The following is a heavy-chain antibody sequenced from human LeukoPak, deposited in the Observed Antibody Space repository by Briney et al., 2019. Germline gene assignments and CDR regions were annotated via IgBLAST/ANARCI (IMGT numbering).Heavy chain of an antibody. D-gene: IGHD1-26*01. J-gene: IGHJ6*02. CDR3: ARYRGASRDMDV. Sequence: SQTLSLTCAISGDSVSTNSGAWNWIRQSPSRGLEWLGRTYYRSKGYNDYAVSVNSGISINPDTSKKQFSLQLNSVTPEDTAVYYCARYRGASRDMDVWGQGTTVTVSS. V-gene: IGHV6-1*01. CDR1: GDSVSTNSGA. CDR2: TYYRSKGYN.